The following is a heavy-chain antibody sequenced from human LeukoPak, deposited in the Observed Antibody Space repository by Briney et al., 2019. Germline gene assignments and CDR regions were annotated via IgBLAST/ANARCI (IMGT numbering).Heavy chain of an antibody. CDR2: ISAYNGNT. V-gene: IGHV1-18*01. D-gene: IGHD4-23*01. CDR3: AREYAQEEPGNSVSSGMDV. Sequence: SVKVSCKAPGYTFTSYGISWVRQAPGQGLEWMGWISAYNGNTNYAQKLQGRVTMTTDTSTSTAYMELRSLRSDDTAVYYCAREYAQEEPGNSVSSGMDVWGQGTTVTVSS. CDR1: GYTFTSYG. J-gene: IGHJ6*02.